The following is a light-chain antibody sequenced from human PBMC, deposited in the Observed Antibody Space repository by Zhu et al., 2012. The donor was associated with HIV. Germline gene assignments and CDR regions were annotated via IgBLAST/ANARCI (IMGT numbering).Light chain of an antibody. CDR2: GAS. CDR1: QSVSSSY. J-gene: IGKJ1*01. CDR3: QQYATPPRT. V-gene: IGKV3-20*01. Sequence: EIVLTQSPGTLSLSPGERATLSCRASQSVSSSYLAWYQQKPGQAPRLLVYGASSRATGIPDRFSGSGSGTDFTLTISRLEPEDFALYYCQQYATPPRTFGQGTRWNSN.